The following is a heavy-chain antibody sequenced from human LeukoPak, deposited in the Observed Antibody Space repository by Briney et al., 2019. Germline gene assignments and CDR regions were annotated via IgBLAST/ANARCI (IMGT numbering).Heavy chain of an antibody. V-gene: IGHV3-30-3*01. CDR1: GFTFSCYA. CDR3: ARVWIVVVITGALDY. J-gene: IGHJ4*02. CDR2: ISYDGSNK. Sequence: GGSLRLSCAASGFTFSCYAMHWVRQAPGKGLEWVAVISYDGSNKYYADSVKGRFTISRDNSKNTLYLQMNSLRAEDTAVYYCARVWIVVVITGALDYWGQGTLVTVSS. D-gene: IGHD3-22*01.